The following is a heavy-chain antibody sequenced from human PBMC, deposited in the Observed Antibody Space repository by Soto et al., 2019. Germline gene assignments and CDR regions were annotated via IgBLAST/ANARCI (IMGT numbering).Heavy chain of an antibody. CDR1: GYTFTRYA. CDR3: ARGGSLYWYFDL. CDR2: INAGNGNT. Sequence: SVKVCCKASGYTFTRYAMHWVRQAPGQRLEWMGWINAGNGNTKYSQKFQGRVTITRDTSASTAYMELSSLRSEDTAVYYCARGGSLYWYFDLWGRGTLVTVSS. J-gene: IGHJ2*01. D-gene: IGHD1-26*01. V-gene: IGHV1-3*01.